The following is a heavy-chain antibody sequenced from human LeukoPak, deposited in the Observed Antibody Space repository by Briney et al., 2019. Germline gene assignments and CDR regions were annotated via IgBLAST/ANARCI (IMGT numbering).Heavy chain of an antibody. V-gene: IGHV4-39*07. Sequence: SETLSLTCTVSGGSISSSNYYWDWIRQPPGKGLEWIGSIYYSGSTYYNPSLKSRVTISVDTSKNQFSLKLSSVTAADTAVYYCARGSIVADYWGQGTLVTVSS. D-gene: IGHD3-22*01. CDR3: ARGSIVADY. J-gene: IGHJ4*02. CDR2: IYYSGST. CDR1: GGSISSSNYY.